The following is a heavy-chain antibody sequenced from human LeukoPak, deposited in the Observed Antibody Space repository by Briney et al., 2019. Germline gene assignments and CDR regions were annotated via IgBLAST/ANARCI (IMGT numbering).Heavy chain of an antibody. D-gene: IGHD3-10*01. V-gene: IGHV4-59*01. CDR2: IYYSGGT. CDR3: ARETGNRFDP. J-gene: IGHJ5*02. Sequence: PSETLSLTCTVSGGSISGNYWSWVRQPPGKGLEWIGNIYYSGGTKHNPSLKSRVTISVDTSKNQFSLKLSSVTPADTAVYYCARETGNRFDPWGQGTLFTVSS. CDR1: GGSISGNY.